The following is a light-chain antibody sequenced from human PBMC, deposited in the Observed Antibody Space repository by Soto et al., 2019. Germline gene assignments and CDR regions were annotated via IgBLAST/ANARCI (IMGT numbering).Light chain of an antibody. J-gene: IGKJ1*01. CDR2: DAS. CDR1: QSVGYY. V-gene: IGKV3-11*01. CDR3: QQRANWRGT. Sequence: EIVLTQSPATLSLSPGERGTLSCRASQSVGYYLDWYQQKPGQAPRLLIYDASNRATGIPARFSGSGSGTDFTLTISSLEPEDFAVYYCQQRANWRGTFGQGTKV.